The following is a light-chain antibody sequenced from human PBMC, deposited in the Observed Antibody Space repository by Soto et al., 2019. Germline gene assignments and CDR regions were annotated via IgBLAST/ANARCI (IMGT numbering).Light chain of an antibody. Sequence: EIVMTQAPATLSVSPGERATLSCRASQSVSSNLAWYQQKPGQAPRVLIYGASTRATGIPARFSGSGSGTEFTLTISSLQSEDFAVYYGQQYNNWPTFGQGTKVEIK. CDR1: QSVSSN. J-gene: IGKJ1*01. CDR2: GAS. CDR3: QQYNNWPT. V-gene: IGKV3-15*01.